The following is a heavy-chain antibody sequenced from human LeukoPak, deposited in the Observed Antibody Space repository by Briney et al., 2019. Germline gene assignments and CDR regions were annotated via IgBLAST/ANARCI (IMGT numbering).Heavy chain of an antibody. CDR2: IYYSGST. D-gene: IGHD6-19*01. CDR1: GGSISSGDYY. J-gene: IGHJ4*02. Sequence: PSQTLSLTCTVSGGSISSGDYYWRWIRQPPGKGLEWIGYIYYSGSTYYNPSLKSRVTISVDTSKNQFSLKLSSVTAADTAVYYCARGSGWYQFDYWGQGTLVTVSS. V-gene: IGHV4-30-4*08. CDR3: ARGSGWYQFDY.